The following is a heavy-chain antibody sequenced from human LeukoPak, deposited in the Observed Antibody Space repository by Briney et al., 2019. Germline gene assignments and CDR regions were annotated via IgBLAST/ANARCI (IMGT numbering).Heavy chain of an antibody. D-gene: IGHD2-15*01. J-gene: IGHJ4*02. V-gene: IGHV3-66*01. CDR1: GFTFSSYS. Sequence: GGSLRLSCAASGFTFSSYSMNWVRQAPGKGLEWVSVIYSGGSTYYPDSVKGRFTMSRDNSKNTLSLQMNSLRGEDTAVYYCARNVVVGDTDYFDYWGQGTLVTVSS. CDR3: ARNVVVGDTDYFDY. CDR2: IYSGGST.